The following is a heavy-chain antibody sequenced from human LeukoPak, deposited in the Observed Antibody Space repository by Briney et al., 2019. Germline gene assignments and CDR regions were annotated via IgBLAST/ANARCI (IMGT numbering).Heavy chain of an antibody. Sequence: ASVKVSCKASGYTFTGYYTHWVRQAPGQGLEWMGWINPNSGGTNYAQKFQGRVTMTRDTSISTAYMELSRLRSDDTAVYYCARDGCGYSSGCYTFDYWGQGTLVTVSS. D-gene: IGHD6-19*01. V-gene: IGHV1-2*02. J-gene: IGHJ4*02. CDR3: ARDGCGYSSGCYTFDY. CDR1: GYTFTGYY. CDR2: INPNSGGT.